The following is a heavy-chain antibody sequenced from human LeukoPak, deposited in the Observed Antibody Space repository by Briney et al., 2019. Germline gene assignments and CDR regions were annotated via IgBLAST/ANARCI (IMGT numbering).Heavy chain of an antibody. Sequence: KSGGSLRLSCAASGFTFSSYAMSWVRQAPGKGLEWVAVISYDGTNNFYTDSVKGRFTISRDNSKNTLYLKMNSLRIEDTAVYYCARVTGSSSWCTPFDYWGQGTLVTVSS. CDR1: GFTFSSYA. CDR3: ARVTGSSSWCTPFDY. D-gene: IGHD6-13*01. J-gene: IGHJ4*02. CDR2: ISYDGTNN. V-gene: IGHV3-30*03.